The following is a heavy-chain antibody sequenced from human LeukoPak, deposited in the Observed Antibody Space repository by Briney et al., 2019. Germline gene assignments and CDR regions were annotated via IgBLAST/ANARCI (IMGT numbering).Heavy chain of an antibody. J-gene: IGHJ4*02. V-gene: IGHV3-7*01. CDR2: IKQDGSEK. D-gene: IGHD4-11*01. Sequence: GGSLRLSCAASGFTFSSYWMGWVRQAPGKGLEWVANIKQDGSEKYYVDSVKGRFTISRDNAKNSLYLQMNSLRAEDTAVYYCARAVEGRYSNYPFDYWGQGTLVTVSS. CDR1: GFTFSSYW. CDR3: ARAVEGRYSNYPFDY.